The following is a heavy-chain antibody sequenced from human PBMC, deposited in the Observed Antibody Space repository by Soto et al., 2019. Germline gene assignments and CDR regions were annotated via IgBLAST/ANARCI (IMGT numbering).Heavy chain of an antibody. D-gene: IGHD3-10*01. CDR1: GYTFTSYA. J-gene: IGHJ5*02. CDR2: INAGNGNT. CDR3: AREYYGSGSYYNDPSWFDP. V-gene: IGHV1-3*01. Sequence: VQLVQSGAEVKKPGASVKVSCKASGYTFTSYAMHWVRQAPGQRLEWMGWINAGNGNTKYSQKFQGRVTITRDTSASTAYMELSSLRSEDTAVYYCAREYYGSGSYYNDPSWFDPWGQGTLVTVSS.